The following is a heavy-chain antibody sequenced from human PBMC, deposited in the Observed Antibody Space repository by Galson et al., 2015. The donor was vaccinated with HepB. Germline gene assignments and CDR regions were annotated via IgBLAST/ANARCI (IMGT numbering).Heavy chain of an antibody. CDR3: ARLGGGMTTSLYYYYYMDV. D-gene: IGHD3-16*01. CDR1: GYSFTTHW. J-gene: IGHJ6*03. Sequence: QSGAEVKKPGGSLKIPCKASGYSFTTHWIGWVRQVPGKGLEWMGIIFPGDSDTRYSPSFQGQVTMSVDKSISTAYLQWSSLKAADTAMYYCARLGGGMTTSLYYYYYMDVWGQGTTVTVSS. V-gene: IGHV5-51*03. CDR2: IFPGDSDT.